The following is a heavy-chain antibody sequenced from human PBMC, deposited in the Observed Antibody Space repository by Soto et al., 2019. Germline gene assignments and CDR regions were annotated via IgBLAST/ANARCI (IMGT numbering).Heavy chain of an antibody. Sequence: SXTTSSHASPGTFTNDVVNCVLEARGQGLEWMGRIIPISGAANYAQKFQGRVTSTADKSTSTSYMELSSLRSEDTAVYYCARDMNRTVVPYFDFWGQGTLVTVFS. CDR3: ARDMNRTVVPYFDF. V-gene: IGHV1-69*06. CDR1: PGTFTNDV. D-gene: IGHD2-21*01. CDR2: IIPISGAA. J-gene: IGHJ4*02.